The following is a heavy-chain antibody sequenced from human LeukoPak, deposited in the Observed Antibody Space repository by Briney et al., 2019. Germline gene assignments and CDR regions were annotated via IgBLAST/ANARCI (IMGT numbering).Heavy chain of an antibody. Sequence: GGSLRLSCTASGFTFGDYAMSWVRQAPGKGLEWVGRIKSKTDGGTTDYAAPVKGRFTISRDDSKNTLYLQMNSLKTEDTAVYYCTADEFNYRWGQGTLVTVSS. CDR1: GFTFGDYA. D-gene: IGHD1-20*01. CDR3: TADEFNYR. J-gene: IGHJ5*02. V-gene: IGHV3-15*01. CDR2: IKSKTDGGTT.